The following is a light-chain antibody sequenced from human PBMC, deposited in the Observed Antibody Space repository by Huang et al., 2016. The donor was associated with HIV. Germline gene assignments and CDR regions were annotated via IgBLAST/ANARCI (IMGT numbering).Light chain of an antibody. CDR3: QQYNKWPPYT. J-gene: IGKJ2*01. V-gene: IGKV3-15*01. CDR1: ESILRN. Sequence: VMTQSPATLSVSPGERATLSCRASESILRNLAWYQQRPGQPPRLRIYGASVRLPGIPDRFRGSGSGTEFSLTISSLQSEDFAVYYCQQYNKWPPYTYGQGTKLEIK. CDR2: GAS.